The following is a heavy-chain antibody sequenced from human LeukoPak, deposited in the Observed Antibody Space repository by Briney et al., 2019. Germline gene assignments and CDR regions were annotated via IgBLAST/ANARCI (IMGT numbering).Heavy chain of an antibody. Sequence: ASVKVSCKASGYTFTSYDINWVRQATGQGLEWMGWMNPNSGNTGYAQKLQGRVTMTTDTSTSTAYMELRSLRSDDTAVYYCARLGDYGDYDDAFDIWGQGTMVTVSS. D-gene: IGHD4-17*01. V-gene: IGHV1-8*01. CDR3: ARLGDYGDYDDAFDI. J-gene: IGHJ3*02. CDR1: GYTFTSYD. CDR2: MNPNSGNT.